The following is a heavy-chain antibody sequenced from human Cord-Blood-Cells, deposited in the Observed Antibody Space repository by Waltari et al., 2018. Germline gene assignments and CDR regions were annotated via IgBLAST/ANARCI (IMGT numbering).Heavy chain of an antibody. J-gene: IGHJ3*02. D-gene: IGHD7-27*01. V-gene: IGHV4-4*07. CDR1: GGSISSDY. CDR2: ISTRGIT. Sequence: QVQLQESGPGLVKPSETLSLTCPVSGGSISSDYWSWIRQPAGKGLEWIGRISTRGITTDNPSLKSRVTMSVDTSKNQFSLKLRSVTAADTAVYYCARGRAGLTGDAFDIWGQGTMVTVSS. CDR3: ARGRAGLTGDAFDI.